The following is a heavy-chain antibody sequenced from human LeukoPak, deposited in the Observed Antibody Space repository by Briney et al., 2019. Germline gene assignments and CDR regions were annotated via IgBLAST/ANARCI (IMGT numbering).Heavy chain of an antibody. Sequence: GGSLRLSCGASRFTFSNYWMSWVRQAPGKGLEWVANIKEDGSEKDYVDSVKGRFTISRDNAKNSLYLQMNSLRAEDTAVYYCAKDRFLGLYGTSSSIYDYWGQGTLVTVSS. J-gene: IGHJ4*02. CDR2: IKEDGSEK. V-gene: IGHV3-7*03. D-gene: IGHD6-6*01. CDR1: RFTFSNYW. CDR3: AKDRFLGLYGTSSSIYDY.